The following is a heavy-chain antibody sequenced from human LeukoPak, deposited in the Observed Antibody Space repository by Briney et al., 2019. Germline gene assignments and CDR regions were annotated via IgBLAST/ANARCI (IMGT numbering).Heavy chain of an antibody. CDR3: ARGPAVAGNYFDY. J-gene: IGHJ4*02. CDR2: IWYDGSNK. V-gene: IGHV3-33*01. Sequence: GGSLRLSCAASGFTYSSYGMHWVRQAPGKGLEWVAVIWYDGSNKYYADSVKGRFTISRDNSKNTLYLQMNSLRAEDTAVYYCARGPAVAGNYFDYWGQGTLVTVSS. D-gene: IGHD6-19*01. CDR1: GFTYSSYG.